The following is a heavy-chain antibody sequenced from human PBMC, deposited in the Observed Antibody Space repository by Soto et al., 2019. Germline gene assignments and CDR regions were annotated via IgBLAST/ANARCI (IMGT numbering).Heavy chain of an antibody. CDR2: IYPGESDT. V-gene: IGHV5-51*01. J-gene: IGHJ6*02. D-gene: IGHD6-13*01. CDR1: GYSFTSYW. CDR3: ARHPIAAAGDYYYYYGMDV. Sequence: PGESLKISCKGSGYSFTSYWIGWVRQMPGKGLEWMGIIYPGESDTRYSPSFQGQVTISADKSISTAYLQWSSLKASDTAMYYCARHPIAAAGDYYYYYGMDVWGQGTTVTVSS.